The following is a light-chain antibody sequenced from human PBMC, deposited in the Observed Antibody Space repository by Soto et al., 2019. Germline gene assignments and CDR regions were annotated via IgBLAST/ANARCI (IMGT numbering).Light chain of an antibody. CDR3: SSYAVSSNVL. J-gene: IGLJ2*01. V-gene: IGLV2-11*01. CDR1: SSDVGGYNY. Sequence: QSALTQPRSVSGSPGQSVTISCDGTSSDVGGYNYVSWYQQHPGKAPKLMIYDVSERPSGVPDRFSGSKSGNTASLTISGLQAEDEADYYCSSYAVSSNVLFGGGTKVTVL. CDR2: DVS.